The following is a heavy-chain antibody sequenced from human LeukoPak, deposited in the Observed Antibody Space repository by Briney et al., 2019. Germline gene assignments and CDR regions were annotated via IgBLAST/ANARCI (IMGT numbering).Heavy chain of an antibody. CDR3: AREGGDYETAFDY. CDR1: GFTFSSYS. J-gene: IGHJ4*02. V-gene: IGHV3-48*01. CDR2: ISSSSSTI. Sequence: GGSLRLSCAASGFTFSSYSMTWVRQAPGKGLEWVSYISSSSSTIYYADSVKGRFTISRDNAKNSLYLQMNSLRAEDTAVYYCAREGGDYETAFDYWGQGTLVTVSS. D-gene: IGHD4-17*01.